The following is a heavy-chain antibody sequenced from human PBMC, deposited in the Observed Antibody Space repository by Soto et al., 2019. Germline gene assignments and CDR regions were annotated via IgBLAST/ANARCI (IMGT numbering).Heavy chain of an antibody. CDR1: GFSLSTSGVG. V-gene: IGHV2-5*02. Sequence: SGPTLVNPTQTLTLTCTFSGFSLSTSGVGVGWIRQPPGKALEWLALISWDDDKRYSPSLKSRLTITKDTSKNQVVLTMTNMDPVDTATYYCAREGIAAAGTDYWGQGTLVTVSS. J-gene: IGHJ4*02. CDR3: AREGIAAAGTDY. D-gene: IGHD6-13*01. CDR2: ISWDDDK.